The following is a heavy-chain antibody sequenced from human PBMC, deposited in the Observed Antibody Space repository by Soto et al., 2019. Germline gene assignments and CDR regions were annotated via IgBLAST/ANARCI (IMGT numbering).Heavy chain of an antibody. CDR1: GFTFSSYS. V-gene: IGHV3-21*01. CDR2: ISSSSSYI. J-gene: IGHJ6*02. Sequence: EVQLVESGGGLVKPGGSLRLSCAASGFTFSSYSMNWVRQAPGKGLEWVSSISSSSSYIYYADSVKGRFTISRDNAKNSLYLQMNSLRAEDTAVYYCARDSYGDYSAQYYFYYYAMGFWGQGTTVTVSS. D-gene: IGHD4-17*01. CDR3: ARDSYGDYSAQYYFYYYAMGF.